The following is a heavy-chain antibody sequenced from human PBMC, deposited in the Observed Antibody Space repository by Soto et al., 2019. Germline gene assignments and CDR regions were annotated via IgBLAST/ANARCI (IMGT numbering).Heavy chain of an antibody. CDR3: ARRAYCSSTSCYSYYYYIDV. D-gene: IGHD2-2*01. Sequence: PGESLKISCKGSGCSVTSYWIGWVRQMPGKGLEWLGIIYPGDSDTRYSPSFQGQVTISADKSISTAYLQWSSLKASDTAMYYCARRAYCSSTSCYSYYYYIDVWGKGTTVTVSS. CDR1: GCSVTSYW. V-gene: IGHV5-51*01. J-gene: IGHJ6*03. CDR2: IYPGDSDT.